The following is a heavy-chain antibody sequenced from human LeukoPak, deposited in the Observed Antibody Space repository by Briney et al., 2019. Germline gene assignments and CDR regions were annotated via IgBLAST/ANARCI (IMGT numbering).Heavy chain of an antibody. CDR3: ARDLDGMDV. CDR1: GYTFTSHY. V-gene: IGHV1-46*01. CDR2: INPSGGGT. D-gene: IGHD3-16*01. J-gene: IGHJ6*02. Sequence: GASVKVSCKASGYTFTSHYMQWVRLAPGQGLEWMGIINPSGGGTRYAQKFQGRVTMTRDTSTSTAYMELSRLRSDDTAVYYCARDLDGMDVWGQGTTVTVSS.